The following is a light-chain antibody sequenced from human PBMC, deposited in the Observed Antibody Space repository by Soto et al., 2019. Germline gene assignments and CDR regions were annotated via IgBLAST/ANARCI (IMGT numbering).Light chain of an antibody. Sequence: DIQMTHSPSSLSASVGDRVTITCHASQDISNYLNWYQQKPGKAPKLLIYDASNLETGVPSRFSGSGSGTDFTFTISRLQPEDIATYYCQQYDNLPTFGQGTRLEIK. CDR1: QDISNY. J-gene: IGKJ5*01. V-gene: IGKV1-33*01. CDR3: QQYDNLPT. CDR2: DAS.